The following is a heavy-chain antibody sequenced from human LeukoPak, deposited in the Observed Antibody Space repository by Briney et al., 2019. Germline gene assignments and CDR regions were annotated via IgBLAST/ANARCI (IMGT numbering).Heavy chain of an antibody. V-gene: IGHV4-39*01. CDR2: IYYSGST. CDR3: ARPDYSNQHRDY. Sequence: PSETLSLTCTVSGGSISSSSYYWGWIRQPPGKGLEWIGSIYYSGSTYYNPSLKSRVTISVDTSKNQFSLKLSSVTAADTAVYYCARPDYSNQHRDYWGQGTLVTVSS. J-gene: IGHJ4*02. CDR1: GGSISSSSYY. D-gene: IGHD4-11*01.